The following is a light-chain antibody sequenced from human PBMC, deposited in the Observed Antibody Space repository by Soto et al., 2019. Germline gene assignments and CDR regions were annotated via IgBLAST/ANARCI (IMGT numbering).Light chain of an antibody. V-gene: IGKV3D-15*01. Sequence: IVMKQSPVTLSVSPGERPTLSCWASHIVRSHLAWYQQQSCXXSRLLIYRTSTRATGIPDKFSGIGSXXDFTLTISSLEPEVFSVYYCQQICTLVPFGPGTRPA. CDR2: RTS. CDR3: QQICTLVP. CDR1: HIVRSH. J-gene: IGKJ5*01.